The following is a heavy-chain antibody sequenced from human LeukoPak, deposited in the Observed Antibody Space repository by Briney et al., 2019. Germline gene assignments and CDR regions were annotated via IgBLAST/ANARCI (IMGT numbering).Heavy chain of an antibody. D-gene: IGHD3-10*01. CDR3: AKVRTVPRATMAGDFDY. CDR2: ISASGAT. CDR1: GITFSRYA. V-gene: IGHV3-23*01. Sequence: GGSLRLSCAASGITFSRYAMSWVRQAPGKGLEWVSGISASGATYDADSVKGRFTISRDNSKNTLYLQMHSLRAEDTAVYYRAKVRTVPRATMAGDFDYWGQGTLVTVSS. J-gene: IGHJ4*02.